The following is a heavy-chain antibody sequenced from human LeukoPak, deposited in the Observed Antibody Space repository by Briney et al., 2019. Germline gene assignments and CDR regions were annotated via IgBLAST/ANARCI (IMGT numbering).Heavy chain of an antibody. CDR3: AKGPDS. J-gene: IGHJ5*02. Sequence: HPGGSLRLSCAVSGFAFNNYGINWVRQAPGKGLEWVAVISDDGSDKYYADSVEGRFTISKDNSKNTVFLQMNSLRPEDTAVYYCAKGPDSWGQGTLVTVSS. CDR1: GFAFNNYG. V-gene: IGHV3-30*18. CDR2: ISDDGSDK. D-gene: IGHD2-21*01.